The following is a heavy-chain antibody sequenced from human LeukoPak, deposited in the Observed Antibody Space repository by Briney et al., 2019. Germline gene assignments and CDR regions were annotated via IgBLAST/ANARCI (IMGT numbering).Heavy chain of an antibody. CDR3: AKVVIGELGAYYFDY. V-gene: IGHV3-23*01. D-gene: IGHD3-10*01. CDR1: GFTFSSYA. J-gene: IGHJ4*02. CDR2: ISGSGGST. Sequence: GGSLRLSCAAPGFTFSSYAMSWVRQAPGKGLEWVSAISGSGGSTYYADSVKGRFTISGDNSKNTLYLQMNSLRAEDTAVYYCAKVVIGELGAYYFDYWGQGTLVTVSS.